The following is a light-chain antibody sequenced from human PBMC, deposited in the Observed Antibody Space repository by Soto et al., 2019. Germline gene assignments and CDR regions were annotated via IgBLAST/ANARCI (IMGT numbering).Light chain of an antibody. V-gene: IGLV1-44*01. CDR1: SSNIGSGS. J-gene: IGLJ1*01. CDR3: ASWDVSLNGLYV. CDR2: NND. Sequence: QSVLTQPPSASGTPGQRVTISCSGTSSNIGSGSVNWYQQLPGTAPKLLIYNNDQWPSGVPDRFSGSKSGTSASLDISGLQSEDEADYYCASWDVSLNGLYVFGTGPKVTVL.